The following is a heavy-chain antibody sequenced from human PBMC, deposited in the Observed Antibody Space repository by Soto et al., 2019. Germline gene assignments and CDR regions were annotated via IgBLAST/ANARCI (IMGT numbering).Heavy chain of an antibody. J-gene: IGHJ4*02. Sequence: EVQLLESGGGLVQPGGSLRLSCAASGFTFSSYAMSWVRQAPGKGLEWVSAISGSGGSTYYADSVKGRFTISRDNSKNTPYLQMNSLRAEDTAVYYCAKGDVATSGFDYWGQGTLVTVSS. CDR2: ISGSGGST. CDR1: GFTFSSYA. V-gene: IGHV3-23*01. CDR3: AKGDVATSGFDY. D-gene: IGHD5-12*01.